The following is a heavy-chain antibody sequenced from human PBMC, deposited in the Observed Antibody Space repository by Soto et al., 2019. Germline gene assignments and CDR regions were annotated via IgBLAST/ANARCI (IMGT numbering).Heavy chain of an antibody. CDR1: GFTFSSYG. CDR3: ARRVTVSDGRYYFDS. J-gene: IGHJ4*02. CDR2: ISYDGSNK. D-gene: IGHD4-17*01. V-gene: IGHV3-30*03. Sequence: QVQLVESGGGVVQPGRSLRLSCAASGFTFSSYGMHWVRQAPGKGLEWVAVISYDGSNKYYADSVKGRLTIPRDNSTNPLYLQMISLRAEDTAVYYCARRVTVSDGRYYFDSWGQGTLVTVSS.